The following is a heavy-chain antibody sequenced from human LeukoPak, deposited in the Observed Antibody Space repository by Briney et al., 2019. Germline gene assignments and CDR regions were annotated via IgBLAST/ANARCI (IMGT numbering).Heavy chain of an antibody. D-gene: IGHD6-19*01. J-gene: IGHJ6*03. V-gene: IGHV3-23*01. CDR1: GFAFSTFA. Sequence: GGSLRLSCAASGFAFSTFAMGWVRRSPGKGLEWLSTINGGGNTTFYSDSVKGRLTISRDNSKNTLYLHMDSLRPDDTAIYYCTKELHVAVAVADYYYFYMDVWGRGTAVTVSS. CDR3: TKELHVAVAVADYYYFYMDV. CDR2: INGGGNTT.